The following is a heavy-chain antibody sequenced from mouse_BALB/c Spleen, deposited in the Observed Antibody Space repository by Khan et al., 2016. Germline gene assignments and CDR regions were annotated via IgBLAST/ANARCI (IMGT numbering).Heavy chain of an antibody. CDR2: INPYNGDT. CDR1: GYSFTGYF. D-gene: IGHD1-1*01. V-gene: IGHV1-20*02. J-gene: IGHJ4*01. Sequence: VQLQQPGPELVKPGASVKISCKASGYSFTGYFMNWVMQSHGKSLEWIGRINPYNGDTFYNQKFKGKATLTVDKSSSTAHMELRSLASEDSAVYYCAIRRDYGHYYAMDYWVQGTSVSVSS. CDR3: AIRRDYGHYYAMDY.